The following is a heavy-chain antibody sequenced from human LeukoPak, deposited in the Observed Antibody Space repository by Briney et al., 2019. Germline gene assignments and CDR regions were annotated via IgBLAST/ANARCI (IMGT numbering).Heavy chain of an antibody. CDR2: ISSSGSTI. D-gene: IGHD4-17*01. Sequence: GGSLRLSCAASGFTFSSYEMNWVRQAPGKGLEWVSYISSSGSTIYYADSVKGRFTISGDNAKNSLYLQMNSLRAEDTAVYYCACPCGVTTTGYYYYGMDVWGKGTTVTVSS. J-gene: IGHJ6*04. CDR1: GFTFSSYE. CDR3: ACPCGVTTTGYYYYGMDV. V-gene: IGHV3-48*03.